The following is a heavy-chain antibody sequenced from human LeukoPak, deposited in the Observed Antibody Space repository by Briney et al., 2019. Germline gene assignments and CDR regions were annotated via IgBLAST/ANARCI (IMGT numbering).Heavy chain of an antibody. Sequence: GGSLRLSCAASGFTFSNAWMSWVRQAPGKGPEWVGRIKSKIDDETIDYAAPVKGRFTISRDDSKNTLYLHMSSLETEDTAVYYCTALWGFAFDIWGQGTLVTVFS. J-gene: IGHJ3*02. D-gene: IGHD7-27*01. CDR2: IKSKIDDETI. CDR1: GFTFSNAW. V-gene: IGHV3-15*01. CDR3: TALWGFAFDI.